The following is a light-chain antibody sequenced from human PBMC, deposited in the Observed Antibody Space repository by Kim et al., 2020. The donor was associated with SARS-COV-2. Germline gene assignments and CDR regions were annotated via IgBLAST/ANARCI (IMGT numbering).Light chain of an antibody. CDR3: QTWGAPVV. J-gene: IGLJ2*01. CDR1: GTDKDYA. V-gene: IGLV4-69*01. Sequence: GARAQRYCAVSGTDKDYAVERHQQEPEGGRGFLLKVNRDGSRYRGDGIPDRFSGASSGTERFLNISKHQSGDEADYYCQTWGAPVVFGGGTQLTVL. CDR2: VNRDGSR.